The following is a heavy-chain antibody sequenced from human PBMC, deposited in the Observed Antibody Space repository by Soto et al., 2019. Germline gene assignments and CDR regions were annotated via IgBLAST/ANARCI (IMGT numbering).Heavy chain of an antibody. D-gene: IGHD3-10*01. V-gene: IGHV1-69*06. CDR2: IVPVFGTL. CDR1: GDTFTKYA. Sequence: QLQLVQSGAEVKKPGSSVRVSCKASGDTFTKYAISWLRQAPGQGLEWMGGIVPVFGTLNHAQRFKGRVTITADKSTSTSYVELTSLTAEDTAVYSCAGVASGSTWYYFDYWGQGTLVTVSS. J-gene: IGHJ4*02. CDR3: AGVASGSTWYYFDY.